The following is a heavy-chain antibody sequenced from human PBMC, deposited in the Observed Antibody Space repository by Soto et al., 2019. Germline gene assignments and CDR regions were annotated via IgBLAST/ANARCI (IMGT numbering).Heavy chain of an antibody. V-gene: IGHV1-18*01. CDR3: ARDLAGGIAAAGLYWFDP. CDR1: GYPFTSYG. D-gene: IGHD6-13*01. CDR2: ISAYNGNT. J-gene: IGHJ5*02. Sequence: QVQLVQSGAEVKKPGASVKVSCKASGYPFTSYGISWVRQAPGQGLEWMGWISAYNGNTNYAQKLQGRVTMTTDTSTSTAYMELRSLRSDDTAVYSCARDLAGGIAAAGLYWFDPWGQGTLVTVSS.